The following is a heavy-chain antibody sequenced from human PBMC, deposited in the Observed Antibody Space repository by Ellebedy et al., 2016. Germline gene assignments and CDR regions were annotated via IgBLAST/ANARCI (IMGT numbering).Heavy chain of an antibody. CDR1: GGSIRTSSYY. D-gene: IGHD3-10*01. V-gene: IGHV4-39*01. CDR2: VYSSGTT. J-gene: IGHJ4*02. CDR3: GDGSTDY. Sequence: SETLSLTCTVSGGSIRTSSYYWGWIRQPPGKGLEWIGAVYSSGTTYYNPSLKSRVSLSLDTSKNQFSLKLSSVTAADTAVYFCGDGSTDYWGQGTLVTVSS.